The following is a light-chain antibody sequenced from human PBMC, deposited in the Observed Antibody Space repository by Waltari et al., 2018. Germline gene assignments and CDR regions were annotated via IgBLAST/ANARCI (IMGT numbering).Light chain of an antibody. Sequence: IQITPSPSSLSASVGDRVTITCRASQDIGDELGWYQQKPGKAPKLLIYDASTLQSGVPSRFSGSGSGKDFTLTISSLQPEDFATYYCLQDHDYPLTFGQGTRVELK. J-gene: IGKJ1*01. CDR1: QDIGDE. CDR2: DAS. CDR3: LQDHDYPLT. V-gene: IGKV1-6*01.